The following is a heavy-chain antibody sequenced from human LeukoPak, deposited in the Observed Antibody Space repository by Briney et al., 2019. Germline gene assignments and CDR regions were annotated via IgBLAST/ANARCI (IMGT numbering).Heavy chain of an antibody. J-gene: IGHJ1*01. CDR3: AKGALYYYGSGSSRGEYFRH. Sequence: PGGSLRLSCAASGFTFSSYGMHWVRQAPGKGLEWVAFIRYDGSNKYYADSVKGRFTISRDNSKNTLYLQMNSLRAEDTAVYYCAKGALYYYGSGSSRGEYFRHWGQGTLVTVSS. D-gene: IGHD3-10*01. CDR2: IRYDGSNK. CDR1: GFTFSSYG. V-gene: IGHV3-30*02.